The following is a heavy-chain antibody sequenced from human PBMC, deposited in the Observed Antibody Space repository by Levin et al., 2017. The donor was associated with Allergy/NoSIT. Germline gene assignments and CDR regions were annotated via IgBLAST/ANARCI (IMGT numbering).Heavy chain of an antibody. CDR2: VDGNGDN. V-gene: IGHV2-70*13. J-gene: IGHJ4*02. CDR3: ARIISRSWYEPQYYFDF. Sequence: SGPTLVKPTQTLTLTCTFSGFSLSTTGMCVSWIRQPPGKALEWLALVDGNGDNHYSTSLKTKLTISKDTSKNPVVHTLTNMDPVDTATYYCARIISRSWYEPQYYFDFWGQGPLVTVS. CDR1: GFSLSTTGMC. D-gene: IGHD6-13*01.